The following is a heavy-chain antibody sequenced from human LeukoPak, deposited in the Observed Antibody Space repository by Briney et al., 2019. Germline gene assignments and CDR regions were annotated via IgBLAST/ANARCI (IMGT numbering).Heavy chain of an antibody. Sequence: QPGGSLRLSCAASGFSFGSFEMNWVRQAPGKGLEWVSYISSSGSTIDYADSVKGRFTISRDNAKNSQYLQMNSLRAEDTAVYYCAREEGLDYWGQGTLVTVSS. J-gene: IGHJ4*02. CDR2: ISSSGSTI. CDR1: GFSFGSFE. V-gene: IGHV3-48*03. CDR3: AREEGLDY. D-gene: IGHD5-12*01.